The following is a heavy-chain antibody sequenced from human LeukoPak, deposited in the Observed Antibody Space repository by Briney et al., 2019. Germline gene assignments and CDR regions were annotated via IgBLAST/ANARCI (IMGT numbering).Heavy chain of an antibody. CDR1: GGSISSYY. J-gene: IGHJ4*02. D-gene: IGHD4-23*01. CDR3: AREPVGYYGGNSGYFDY. V-gene: IGHV4-59*12. CDR2: IYYSGST. Sequence: SETLSLTCTVPGGSISSYYWGWIRQPPGKGLEWIGYIYYSGSTNYNPSLKSRVTISVDTSKNQFSLKLSSVTAADTAVYYCAREPVGYYGGNSGYFDYWGQGTLVTVSS.